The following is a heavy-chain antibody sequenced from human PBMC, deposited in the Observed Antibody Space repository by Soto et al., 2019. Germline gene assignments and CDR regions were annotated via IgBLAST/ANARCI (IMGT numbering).Heavy chain of an antibody. Sequence: RGGSLRLACAASGFTVSSYSMNWVRQAPGRGLEWVAAISGTSDYIYYADSVKGRFTISRDNAKTSLYIQMNSLRAEDTAVYYCARDHRYCSGSSCRPYYYYYGMDVWGQGTTVTVSS. CDR2: ISGTSDYI. J-gene: IGHJ6*02. CDR3: ARDHRYCSGSSCRPYYYYYGMDV. D-gene: IGHD2-15*01. CDR1: GFTVSSYS. V-gene: IGHV3-21*01.